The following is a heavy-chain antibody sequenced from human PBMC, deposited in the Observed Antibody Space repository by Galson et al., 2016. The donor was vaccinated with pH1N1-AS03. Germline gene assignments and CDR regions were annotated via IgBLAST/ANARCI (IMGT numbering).Heavy chain of an antibody. CDR2: IDWDDDK. V-gene: IGHV2-70*01. D-gene: IGHD4-17*01. Sequence: PALVKPTQTLTLTCTFSGFSLSTSGMCVSWIRQPPGKALEWLALIDWDDDKYYSTSLKTRLTISKDTSKNQVVLTMTNMDPVDTATYYCARMHYGDYACWFDPWGQGTLVTVSS. J-gene: IGHJ5*02. CDR3: ARMHYGDYACWFDP. CDR1: GFSLSTSGMC.